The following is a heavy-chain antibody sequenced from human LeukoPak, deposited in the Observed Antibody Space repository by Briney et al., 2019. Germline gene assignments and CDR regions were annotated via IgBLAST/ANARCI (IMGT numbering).Heavy chain of an antibody. D-gene: IGHD3-22*01. CDR3: ARDPPYYYDSSVDAFDI. V-gene: IGHV4-39*07. CDR1: GGSISSSSYY. Sequence: SETLSLTCTVSGGSISSSSYYWGWIRQPPGKGLEWIGSIYYSGSTYYNPSLKSRVTISVDTSKNQFSLKLSSVTAADTAVYYCARDPPYYYDSSVDAFDIWGQGTMVTVSS. J-gene: IGHJ3*02. CDR2: IYYSGST.